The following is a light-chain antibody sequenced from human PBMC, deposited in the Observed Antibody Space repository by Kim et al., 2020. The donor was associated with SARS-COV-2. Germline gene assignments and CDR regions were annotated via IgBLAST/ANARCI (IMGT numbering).Light chain of an antibody. CDR1: SSNIGAGYG. Sequence: QSVLTQPPSVSGAPGQRVTISCTGSSSNIGAGYGVHWYQQLPGTAPKLLIYGYNNRPSGVPDRFSGSKSGTSASLAISRLQADDEAYYYCQSYDSSLSGSRVFGGGTQLTVL. CDR2: GYN. V-gene: IGLV1-40*01. J-gene: IGLJ3*02. CDR3: QSYDSSLSGSRV.